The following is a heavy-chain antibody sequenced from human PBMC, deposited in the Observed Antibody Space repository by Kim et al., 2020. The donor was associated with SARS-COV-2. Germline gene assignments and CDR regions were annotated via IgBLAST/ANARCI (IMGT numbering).Heavy chain of an antibody. Sequence: GGSLRLSCAASGFTFDDYAMHWVRQAPGKGLEWVSGISWNSGSIGYADSVKGRFTISRDNAKNSLYLQMNSLRAEDTALYYCAKDTRSEGATWGQGTLVT. J-gene: IGHJ4*02. D-gene: IGHD1-26*01. V-gene: IGHV3-9*01. CDR2: ISWNSGSI. CDR3: AKDTRSEGAT. CDR1: GFTFDDYA.